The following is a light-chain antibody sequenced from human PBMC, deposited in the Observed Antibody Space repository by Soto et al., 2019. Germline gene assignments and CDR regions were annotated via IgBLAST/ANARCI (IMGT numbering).Light chain of an antibody. Sequence: ENVFTQSPATLSLSTGEGATLSCRASHSINTYLAWYQQKPGQAPRLLIYDASKRATGIPARFSGSGSGTNFTLTISSLEPEDFAVYYCQQRRSWQVTFGQGTRLEIK. V-gene: IGKV3D-11*02. CDR2: DAS. CDR1: HSINTY. J-gene: IGKJ5*01. CDR3: QQRRSWQVT.